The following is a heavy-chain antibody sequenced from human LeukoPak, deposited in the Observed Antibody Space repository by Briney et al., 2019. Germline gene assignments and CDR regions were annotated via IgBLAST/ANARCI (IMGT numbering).Heavy chain of an antibody. CDR3: ARLLYYDSSGYPNWFDP. CDR2: ISPGDSDI. D-gene: IGHD3-22*01. V-gene: IGHV5-51*01. CDR1: GYNFTSDW. J-gene: IGHJ5*02. Sequence: GESLKISCKGSGYNFTSDWIGWVRQMPGKGLEWMGVISPGDSDIRYSPSFQGQVTISADKSISAAYPQWRSLKASDTAMYYCARLLYYDSSGYPNWFDPWGQGTLVTVSS.